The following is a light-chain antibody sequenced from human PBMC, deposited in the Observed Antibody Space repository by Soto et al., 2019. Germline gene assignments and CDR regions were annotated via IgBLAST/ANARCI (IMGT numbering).Light chain of an antibody. V-gene: IGLV6-57*01. CDR3: QSYDATNQV. CDR2: EDN. CDR1: SGSIASNY. J-gene: IGLJ3*02. Sequence: NFMLTQPHSVSESPGKTVIISCTRSSGSIASNYVQWYQQRPGSSPTTVIYEDNQRPSGVPDRFSGSIDSSSNSASLTIPGLETEDEADYFCQSYDATNQVFGGGTELTVL.